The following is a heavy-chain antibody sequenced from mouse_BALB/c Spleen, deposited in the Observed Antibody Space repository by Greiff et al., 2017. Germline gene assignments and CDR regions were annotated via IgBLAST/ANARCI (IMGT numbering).Heavy chain of an antibody. CDR1: GFTFSNYW. CDR2: IRLKSNNYAT. Sequence: EVQGVESGGGLVQPGGSMKLSCVASGFTFSNYWMNWVRQSPEKGLEWVAEIRLKSNNYATHYAESVKGRFTISRDDSKSSVYLQMNNLRAEDTGIYYCTRIYYGYGYFDYWGQGTTLTVSS. CDR3: TRIYYGYGYFDY. J-gene: IGHJ2*01. D-gene: IGHD2-2*01. V-gene: IGHV6-6*02.